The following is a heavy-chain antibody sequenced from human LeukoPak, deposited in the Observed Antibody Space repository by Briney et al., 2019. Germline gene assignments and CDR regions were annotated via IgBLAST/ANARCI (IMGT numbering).Heavy chain of an antibody. CDR1: GYTFTSYD. D-gene: IGHD1-26*01. CDR3: AREGAIHDAFDI. Sequence: ASVKVSCKASGYTFTSYDINWVRQATGQRLEWMGWMNPNSGNTGYAQKFQGRVTMTRNTSISTAYMELSRLRSDDTAVYYCAREGAIHDAFDIWGQGTMVTVSS. CDR2: MNPNSGNT. V-gene: IGHV1-8*01. J-gene: IGHJ3*02.